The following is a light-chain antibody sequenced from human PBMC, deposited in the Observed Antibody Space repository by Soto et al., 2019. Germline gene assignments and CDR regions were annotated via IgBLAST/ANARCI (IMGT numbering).Light chain of an antibody. Sequence: EIASTQSPVPLPLSLGHRATLYCRASQSISSLVWDRQKPGQAPRLRIFDASDWATGIPARFSGSGCGTDFTLTISILELEDFAFYVCQWRSTWPQITFGQGTRLEIK. V-gene: IGKV3-11*01. CDR3: QWRSTWPQIT. J-gene: IGKJ5*01. CDR1: QSISS. CDR2: DAS.